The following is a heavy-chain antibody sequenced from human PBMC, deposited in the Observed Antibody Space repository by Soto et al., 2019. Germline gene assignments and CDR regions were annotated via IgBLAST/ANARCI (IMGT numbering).Heavy chain of an antibody. J-gene: IGHJ5*02. CDR1: GFTFSSYG. Sequence: GGSLRLSCAASGFTFSSYGMHWVRQAPGKGLEWVAVIWYDGSNKYYADSVKGRFTISRDNSKNTLYLQMNSLRAEDTAGYYCARSITMVRGVTSNWFDPWGQGTLVTVSS. CDR3: ARSITMVRGVTSNWFDP. D-gene: IGHD3-10*01. CDR2: IWYDGSNK. V-gene: IGHV3-33*01.